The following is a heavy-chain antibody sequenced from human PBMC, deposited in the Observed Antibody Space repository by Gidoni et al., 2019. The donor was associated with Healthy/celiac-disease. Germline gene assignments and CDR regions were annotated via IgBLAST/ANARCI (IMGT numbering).Heavy chain of an antibody. CDR3: ANFNDYGDFLDY. CDR2: IYSVGST. CDR1: GFNVSSND. D-gene: IGHD4-17*01. Sequence: EVQLVETGGGLIQPGWSLRLACAASGFNVSSNDISWFRQAPGKGLEWVSVIYSVGSTYYAASVKGRFTISRDNSKNTLYLQMNSLRAEDTAVYYCANFNDYGDFLDYWGQGTLVTVSS. V-gene: IGHV3-53*02. J-gene: IGHJ4*02.